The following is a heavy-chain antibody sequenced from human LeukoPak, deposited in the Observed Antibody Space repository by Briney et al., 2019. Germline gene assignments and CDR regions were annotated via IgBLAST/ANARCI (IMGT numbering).Heavy chain of an antibody. CDR1: GFTFSSYG. Sequence: GGSLRLSCAASGFTFSSYGMHWVRQAPGKGPEWLAVIWYDGSNKYYADSVKGRFTISRDNSKNTLYLQMNSLRAEDTAVYYCARAGNSGSYYRADFDYWGQGTLVTVSS. CDR3: ARAGNSGSYYRADFDY. J-gene: IGHJ4*02. CDR2: IWYDGSNK. V-gene: IGHV3-33*01. D-gene: IGHD1-26*01.